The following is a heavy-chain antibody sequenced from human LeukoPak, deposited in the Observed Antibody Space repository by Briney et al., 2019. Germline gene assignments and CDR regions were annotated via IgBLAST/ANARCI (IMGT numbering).Heavy chain of an antibody. CDR1: GFTFSSYW. Sequence: GGSLRLSCAASGFTFSSYWIHWVRQVPGKGLVWVSRIDYDGSITNYADSAKGRFTISRDNARNTLYLQMNSLRVDDTAVYYCVKDLGGNFYYWGQGTLVTVSS. CDR3: VKDLGGNFYY. CDR2: IDYDGSIT. J-gene: IGHJ4*02. V-gene: IGHV3-74*01. D-gene: IGHD1-7*01.